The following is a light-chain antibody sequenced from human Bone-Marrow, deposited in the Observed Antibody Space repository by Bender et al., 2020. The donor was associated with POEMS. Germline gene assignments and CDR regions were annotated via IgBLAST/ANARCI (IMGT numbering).Light chain of an antibody. V-gene: IGLV2-11*01. CDR2: DVT. Sequence: QSALTQPRSVSGSPGQSVTISCTGTSSDVGGDNYVSWYQQHPDKAPKLIIYDVTKRPSGVPDRFSGSKSGTSASLAITGLQAEDEGDYYCQSYDNSLGGWVFGGGTKLTVL. J-gene: IGLJ3*02. CDR3: QSYDNSLGGWV. CDR1: SSDVGGDNY.